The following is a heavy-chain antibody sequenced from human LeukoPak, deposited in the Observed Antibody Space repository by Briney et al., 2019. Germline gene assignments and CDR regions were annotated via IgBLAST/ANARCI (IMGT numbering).Heavy chain of an antibody. V-gene: IGHV3-30*02. CDR3: AKGDYYYMDV. CDR1: GVTFSSYG. CDR2: IRYDGSNK. Sequence: GGALRLSCAASGVTFSSYGMHWVRQAPGKGVKWVAFIRYDGSNKYYADSVKGRFTISRDNSKNTLYLQMNSLRAEDTAVYYCAKGDYYYMDVWGKGTTVTVSS. J-gene: IGHJ6*03.